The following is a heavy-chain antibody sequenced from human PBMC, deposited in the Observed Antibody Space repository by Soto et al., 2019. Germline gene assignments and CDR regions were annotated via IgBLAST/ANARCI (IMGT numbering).Heavy chain of an antibody. D-gene: IGHD3-16*02. J-gene: IGHJ4*02. CDR3: VKGGGFRGVIVGI. V-gene: IGHV3-23*01. CDR2: ISGSGGST. CDR1: GFTFSSYA. Sequence: EVQLLEAGGGLVQPGGSLRLSCAASGFTFSSYAMSWVRQAPGKGLEWVSAISGSGGSTYYADSVKGRFNISGDNSKNTQYLQRNSRRAEDAAVCYCVKGGGFRGVIVGIWGQGTLVTVSS.